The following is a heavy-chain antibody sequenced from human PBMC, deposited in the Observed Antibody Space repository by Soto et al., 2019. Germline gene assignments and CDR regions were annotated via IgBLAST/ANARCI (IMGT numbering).Heavy chain of an antibody. V-gene: IGHV1-69*12. J-gene: IGHJ4*01. CDR1: GGTFSTYA. D-gene: IGHD5-18*01. Sequence: QVQLVQSGAEVKKPESSVKVSCKAPGGTFSTYAISWVRQAPGQGLEWMGGIIPMFGTANYAQRFQDRVTITADESTNTVYVELSSLRSEDTAVYFCASGIQLWLRRINNGYSGWGHGTLVNVSS. CDR3: ASGIQLWLRRINNGYSG. CDR2: IIPMFGTA.